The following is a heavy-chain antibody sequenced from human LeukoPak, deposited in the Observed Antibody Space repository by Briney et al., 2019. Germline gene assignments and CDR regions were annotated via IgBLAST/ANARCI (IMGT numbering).Heavy chain of an antibody. D-gene: IGHD3-22*01. V-gene: IGHV1-2*02. Sequence: ASVKVSCKASGYTFTGYYMHWVRPAPGQGLAWMGWINPNSGGTNYAQKFQGRVTMTRDTSTSTAYMERSSLRSDGTAVYYCARDLHPYYYDSSGYFWFDPWGQGTLVTVSS. J-gene: IGHJ5*02. CDR3: ARDLHPYYYDSSGYFWFDP. CDR1: GYTFTGYY. CDR2: INPNSGGT.